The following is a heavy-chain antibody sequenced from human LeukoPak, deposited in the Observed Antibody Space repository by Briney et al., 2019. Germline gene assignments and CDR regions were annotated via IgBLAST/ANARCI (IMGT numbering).Heavy chain of an antibody. D-gene: IGHD3-16*02. CDR1: GFTFSSYS. V-gene: IGHV3-21*01. CDR2: ISSSSSYI. CDR3: ASLSASFAFDI. Sequence: GGSLRLSCAASGFTFSSYSMNWVRHAPGKGLEWVSSISSSSSYIYYADSVKGRFTISRDNAKNSLYLQMNSLRAEDTAVYYCASLSASFAFDIWGQGTMVTVSS. J-gene: IGHJ3*02.